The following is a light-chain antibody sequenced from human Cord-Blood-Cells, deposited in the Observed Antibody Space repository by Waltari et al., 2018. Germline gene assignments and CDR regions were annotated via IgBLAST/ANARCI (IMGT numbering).Light chain of an antibody. CDR2: WAS. CDR3: QQYYSTPT. CDR1: QSVLYSSNNKNY. V-gene: IGKV4-1*01. Sequence: DVVMTQSPASLAVSLGERATINCKSSQSVLYSSNNKNYLAWYQQKPGKPPKLLIYWASTRESGVPDRFSGSGSGTDFTLTISSLQAEDVAVYYCQQYYSTPTFGQGTKVEIK. J-gene: IGKJ1*01.